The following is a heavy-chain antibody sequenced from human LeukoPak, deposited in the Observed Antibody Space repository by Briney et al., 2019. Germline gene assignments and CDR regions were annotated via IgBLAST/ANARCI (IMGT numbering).Heavy chain of an antibody. CDR2: IYYSGST. J-gene: IGHJ4*02. Sequence: PSETLSLTCTVSGGSISSYYWSWIRQPPGKGLEWIGYIYYSGSTNYNPSLKSRVTISVDTSKNQFSLKLSSVTAADTAVYYCARVKAAAGLIDYWGQGTLVTVSS. D-gene: IGHD6-13*01. CDR3: ARVKAAAGLIDY. V-gene: IGHV4-59*01. CDR1: GGSISSYY.